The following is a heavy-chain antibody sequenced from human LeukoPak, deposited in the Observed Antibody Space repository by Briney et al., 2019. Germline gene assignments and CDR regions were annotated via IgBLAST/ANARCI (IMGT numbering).Heavy chain of an antibody. CDR3: AKEQPNYYDSSGYSDYFDY. CDR1: GFTFSSYG. J-gene: IGHJ4*02. D-gene: IGHD3-22*01. V-gene: IGHV3-30*02. Sequence: GGSLRLSCAASGFTFSSYGMHWVRQAPGKGLEWVAFIRDDGSNKYYADSVKGRFTISRDNSKNTLYLQMNSLRAEDTAVYYCAKEQPNYYDSSGYSDYFDYWGQGTLVSVSS. CDR2: IRDDGSNK.